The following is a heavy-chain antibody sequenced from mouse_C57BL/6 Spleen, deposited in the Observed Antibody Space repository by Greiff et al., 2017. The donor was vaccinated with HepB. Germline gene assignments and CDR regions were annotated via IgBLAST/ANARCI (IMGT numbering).Heavy chain of an antibody. Sequence: EVQLVESGGGLVKPGGSLKLSCAASGFTFSSYAMSWVRQTPEKRLEWVATISDGGSYTYYPDNVKGRFTISRDNAKNNLYLQMSHLKSEDTAMYYCARDRGYDGLDYWGQGTTLTVSS. CDR1: GFTFSSYA. D-gene: IGHD2-2*01. CDR2: ISDGGSYT. CDR3: ARDRGYDGLDY. V-gene: IGHV5-4*01. J-gene: IGHJ2*01.